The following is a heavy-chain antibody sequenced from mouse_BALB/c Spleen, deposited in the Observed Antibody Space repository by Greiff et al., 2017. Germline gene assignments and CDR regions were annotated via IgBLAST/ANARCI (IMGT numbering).Heavy chain of an antibody. CDR3: ARRVTTGGFAY. Sequence: VQLQESGAELMKPGASVKISCKATGYTFSSYWIEWVKQRPGHGLEWIGEILPGSGSTNYNEKFKGKATFTADPSSNTAYMQLSSLTSEDSAVYYCARRVTTGGFAYWGQGTLVTVSA. CDR2: ILPGSGST. CDR1: GYTFSSYW. J-gene: IGHJ3*01. D-gene: IGHD1-1*01. V-gene: IGHV1-9*01.